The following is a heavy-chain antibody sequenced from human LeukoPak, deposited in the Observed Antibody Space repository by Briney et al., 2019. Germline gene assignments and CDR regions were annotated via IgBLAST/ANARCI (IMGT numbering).Heavy chain of an antibody. D-gene: IGHD1-26*01. J-gene: IGHJ4*02. V-gene: IGHV3-30*03. Sequence: GSLRLSCAASGFTFSTYGMHWVRQAPGKGLEWVAVISYDGSNEYYADSVKGRFTISRDNAKNSLYLQMNSLRAEDTAVYYCARDKVVGATHFDYWGQGTLVTVSS. CDR1: GFTFSTYG. CDR2: ISYDGSNE. CDR3: ARDKVVGATHFDY.